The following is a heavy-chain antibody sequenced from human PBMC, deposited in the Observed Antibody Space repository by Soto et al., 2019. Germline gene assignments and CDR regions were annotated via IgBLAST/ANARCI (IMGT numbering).Heavy chain of an antibody. J-gene: IGHJ1*01. CDR1: GYTFTSYG. V-gene: IGHV1-18*01. CDR2: ISAYNGNT. D-gene: IGHD3-22*01. CDR3: ARAPASGYYLAEYFQH. Sequence: QVQLVQSGAEVKKPGASVKVSCKASGYTFTSYGISWVRQAPGQGLEWMGWISAYNGNTNYAQKLQGRVTMTTETSTSTAYMELRSMRSDDTAVYYCARAPASGYYLAEYFQHWGQGTLVTVSS.